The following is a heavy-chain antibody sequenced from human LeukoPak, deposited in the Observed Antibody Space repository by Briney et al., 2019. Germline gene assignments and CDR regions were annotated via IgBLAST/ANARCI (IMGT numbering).Heavy chain of an antibody. V-gene: IGHV4-39*02. D-gene: IGHD2-2*01. Sequence: PSETLSLTCTVSGVSINSGDYYWGRIRQPPGKGLEWIGTMFHSGSTHYNPSLKSRVTMSVDTSNNHFSLKLTSMTAADTAVFYCARVRCTSTNCDRGVFDYWGQGTLVTVSS. CDR3: ARVRCTSTNCDRGVFDY. CDR2: MFHSGST. J-gene: IGHJ4*02. CDR1: GVSINSGDYY.